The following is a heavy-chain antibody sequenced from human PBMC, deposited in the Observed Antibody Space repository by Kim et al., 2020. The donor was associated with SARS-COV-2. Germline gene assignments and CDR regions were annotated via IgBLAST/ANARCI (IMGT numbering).Heavy chain of an antibody. CDR1: GFSLSTSGVG. Sequence: SGPTLVNPTQTLTLTCTFSGFSLSTSGVGVGWIRQPPGKALEWLALIYWDDDKRYSPSLKSMLTITKDTSKNQVVLTMTNMDPVDTATYYCAHIGAIAAAEPKSFDYWGQGTLVTVSS. D-gene: IGHD6-13*01. CDR3: AHIGAIAAAEPKSFDY. V-gene: IGHV2-5*02. CDR2: IYWDDDK. J-gene: IGHJ4*02.